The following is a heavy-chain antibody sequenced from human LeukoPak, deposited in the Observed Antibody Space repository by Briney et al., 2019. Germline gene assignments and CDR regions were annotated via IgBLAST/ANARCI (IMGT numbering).Heavy chain of an antibody. D-gene: IGHD6-19*01. CDR3: AKDSYSSGWYGYFDY. V-gene: IGHV3-30*18. CDR2: ISNDGNNK. CDR1: GFIFSTYG. J-gene: IGHJ4*02. Sequence: GGSLRLSCAVSGFIFSTYGTHWVRQAPGKGLEWVAVISNDGNNKYYGDSVKGRVTISRDNSKKMLYLQMNSLRAEDTAVYYCAKDSYSSGWYGYFDYWGQGTLVTVSS.